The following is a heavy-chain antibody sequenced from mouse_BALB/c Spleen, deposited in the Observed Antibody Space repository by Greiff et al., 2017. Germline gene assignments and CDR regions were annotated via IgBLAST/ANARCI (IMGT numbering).Heavy chain of an antibody. J-gene: IGHJ4*01. CDR3: ARDYDGAMDY. CDR1: GFAFSSYD. CDR2: ISSGGGST. D-gene: IGHD2-4*01. V-gene: IGHV5-12-1*01. Sequence: EVHPVESGGGLVKPGGSLKLSCAASGFAFSSYDMSWVRQTPEKRLEWVAYISSGGGSTYYSDTVKGRFTISRDNAKNTLYLQMSSLKSEDTAMYYCARDYDGAMDYWGQGTSVTVSS.